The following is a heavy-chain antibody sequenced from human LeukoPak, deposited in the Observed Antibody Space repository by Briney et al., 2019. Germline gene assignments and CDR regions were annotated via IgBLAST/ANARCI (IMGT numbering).Heavy chain of an antibody. CDR1: GGSISSGGYY. J-gene: IGHJ4*02. Sequence: SETLSLTCTVSGGSISSGGYYWSWIRQHPGKGLEWIGYIYYSGSTYYNPSLKSRVTISVDTSKNQFSLKLSSVTAADTAVYYCARGGTYYYDSSGLDYWGQGTLVTASS. CDR2: IYYSGST. CDR3: ARGGTYYYDSSGLDY. D-gene: IGHD3-22*01. V-gene: IGHV4-31*03.